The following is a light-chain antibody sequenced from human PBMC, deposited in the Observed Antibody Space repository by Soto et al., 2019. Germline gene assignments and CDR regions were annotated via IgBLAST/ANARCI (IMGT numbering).Light chain of an antibody. Sequence: VLTQSPGTLSLSPGERVTLSCRASQSVSSRYLAWYQQKLGQAPRLLIYGTSIRSTGIPDRFSGSGSGTDFTLNISRLEPEDCSVYYCQQYGNSPLYTFGQGTKLEIK. J-gene: IGKJ2*01. CDR2: GTS. V-gene: IGKV3-20*01. CDR3: QQYGNSPLYT. CDR1: QSVSSRY.